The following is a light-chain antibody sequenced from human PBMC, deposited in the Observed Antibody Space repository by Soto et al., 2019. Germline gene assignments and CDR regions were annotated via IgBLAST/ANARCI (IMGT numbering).Light chain of an antibody. CDR3: SSYTRSSTSYV. J-gene: IGLJ1*01. CDR2: EVS. V-gene: IGLV2-14*01. CDR1: SSDVGGYNY. Sequence: QSAPTQPASVSGSPGHSITISCPGTSSDVGGYNYVSCYQQHPGKAPKLMIYEVSNRPSRVSNRFSGSKSGNTASLTISGLQAEDEADYYCSSYTRSSTSYVFGTGTKVTVL.